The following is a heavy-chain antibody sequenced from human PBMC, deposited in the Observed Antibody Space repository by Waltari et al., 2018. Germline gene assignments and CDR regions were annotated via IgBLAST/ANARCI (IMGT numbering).Heavy chain of an antibody. J-gene: IGHJ5*02. CDR3: ASASLPIGTIFGPLNWFDP. D-gene: IGHD3-3*01. Sequence: QVQLQESGPGLVKPSETLSLTCAVSGYSISSGYYWGWIRQPPGKGLEWIGSIYHSGSTSYNPSLKSRVTISVDTSKNQFSLKLSSVTAADTAVYYCASASLPIGTIFGPLNWFDPWGQGTLVTVSS. CDR2: IYHSGST. CDR1: GYSISSGYY. V-gene: IGHV4-38-2*01.